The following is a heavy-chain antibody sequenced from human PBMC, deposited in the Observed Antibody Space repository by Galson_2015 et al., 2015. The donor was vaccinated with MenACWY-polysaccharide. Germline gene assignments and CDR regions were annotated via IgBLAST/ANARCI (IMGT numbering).Heavy chain of an antibody. D-gene: IGHD1-26*01. J-gene: IGHJ4*02. CDR3: ARVEKYSGSFYILY. Sequence: SEPLSLTCAVSDYSIRSGYFWGWIRRPPGKGLEWIASLFHSGTTYYNTSLKSRVTISVDTFKNQLSMKLSSVTAADTAVYYCARVEKYSGSFYILYWGQGTLVTVSS. CDR2: LFHSGTT. CDR1: DYSIRSGYF. V-gene: IGHV4-38-2*01.